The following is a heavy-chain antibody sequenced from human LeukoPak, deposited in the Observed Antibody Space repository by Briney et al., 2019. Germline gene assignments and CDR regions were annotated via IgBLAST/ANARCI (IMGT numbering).Heavy chain of an antibody. CDR3: ARGGVWWQWLFAY. Sequence: ASVKVSCKASRYTFTGYYMHWVRQAPGQGLEWMGRINPNSGGTSYAQKFQGRVTMTRDTSISTAYMELSRLRSDDTAVYYCARGGVWWQWLFAYWGQGTLVTVSS. V-gene: IGHV1-2*06. CDR1: RYTFTGYY. CDR2: INPNSGGT. D-gene: IGHD6-19*01. J-gene: IGHJ4*02.